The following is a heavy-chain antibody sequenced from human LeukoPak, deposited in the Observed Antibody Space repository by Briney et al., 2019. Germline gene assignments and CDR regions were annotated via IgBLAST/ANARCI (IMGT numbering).Heavy chain of an antibody. V-gene: IGHV3-74*01. D-gene: IGHD3-22*01. CDR1: GFTFSNYW. J-gene: IGHJ4*02. CDR2: INSDGKST. CDR3: AKSRAGSSGIYFDY. Sequence: QPGGSLRLSCAASGFTFSNYWTHWVRQGPGEGLVWVSRINSDGKSTSYADSVKGRFTISRDNAKNTLFLQMNSLRAEDTAVYFCAKSRAGSSGIYFDYWGQGTLVTVSS.